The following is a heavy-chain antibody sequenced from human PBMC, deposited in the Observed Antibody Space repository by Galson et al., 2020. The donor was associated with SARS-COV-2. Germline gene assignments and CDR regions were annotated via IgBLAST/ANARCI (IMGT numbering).Heavy chain of an antibody. V-gene: IGHV4-39*01. D-gene: IGHD6-6*01. J-gene: IGHJ6*03. CDR1: GGSISTSSDY. CDR2: ISYSGST. CDR3: ARRKYYNYCMDV. Sequence: SETLSLTCTVSGGSISTSSDYWGWIRQPPGKGLEWIGTISYSGSTYYNPSLKSRVIISVDTSKNQFSLTLSSVTAADTGVYYCARRKYYNYCMDVWGKGTTVTISS.